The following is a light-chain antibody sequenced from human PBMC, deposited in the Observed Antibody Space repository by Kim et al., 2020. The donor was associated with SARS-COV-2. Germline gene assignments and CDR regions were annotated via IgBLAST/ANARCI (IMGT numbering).Light chain of an antibody. CDR1: SGSIASNY. CDR3: QSYDSSDHWV. CDR2: EDN. V-gene: IGLV6-57*03. J-gene: IGLJ3*02. Sequence: TVTISCTRSSGSIASNYVQWFQQRPGSAPTIVIYEDNQRPSGVPDRFSGSIDSSSNSASLSISGLKTEDEADYYCQSYDSSDHWVFGGGTQLTVL.